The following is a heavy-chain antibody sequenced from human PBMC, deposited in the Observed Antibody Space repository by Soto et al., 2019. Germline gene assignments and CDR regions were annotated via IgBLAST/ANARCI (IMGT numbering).Heavy chain of an antibody. CDR2: VSHDGRNT. J-gene: IGHJ4*02. D-gene: IGHD6-19*01. V-gene: IGHV3-30*18. CDR1: GFTFSDYA. CDR3: AKGGRQWLVTSDFDY. Sequence: VQLVESGGGVVQPGRSLRLSCAASGFTFSDYAMHWVRQAPGKGLEWVAVVSHDGRNTHYADSVKGRFTISRDSSKNTVSLEMSSRRAEDTAVDYCAKGGRQWLVTSDFDYWGQGAQVTVSS.